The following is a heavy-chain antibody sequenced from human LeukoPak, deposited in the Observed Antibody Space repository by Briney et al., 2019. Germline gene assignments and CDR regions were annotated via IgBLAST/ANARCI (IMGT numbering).Heavy chain of an antibody. CDR1: GFTFTSYS. CDR2: TSDRGDYI. J-gene: IGHJ4*02. CDR3: AKKAQYNGNYPLDY. Sequence: AGGSLRLSCAASGFTFTSYSMSWVRQAPGKGLEWVSGTSDRGDYIYYADSVKGRFTISRDNSKNTLYLQMNSLRAEDTALYFCAKKAQYNGNYPLDYWGQGTLVTVSS. D-gene: IGHD1-26*01. V-gene: IGHV3-23*01.